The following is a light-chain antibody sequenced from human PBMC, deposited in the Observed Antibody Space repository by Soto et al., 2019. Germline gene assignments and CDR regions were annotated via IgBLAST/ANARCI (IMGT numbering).Light chain of an antibody. CDR1: QSVSHF. Sequence: EVVLTQSPATLSLSPGERATLSCRASQSVSHFLAWYQQKPGQPPRLLIYDASNRAAGIPARFSGSGSGTDFTLTISNLEPEYFAVYYCQQRSIWPPFTFGGGTKVEF. V-gene: IGKV3-11*01. CDR2: DAS. J-gene: IGKJ4*01. CDR3: QQRSIWPPFT.